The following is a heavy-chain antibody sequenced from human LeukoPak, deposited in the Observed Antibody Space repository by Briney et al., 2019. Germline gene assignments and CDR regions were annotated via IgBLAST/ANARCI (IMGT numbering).Heavy chain of an antibody. V-gene: IGHV4-61*02. D-gene: IGHD2-15*01. CDR3: ARVGDCSVDSNCYHFADWFDP. Sequence: SETLSLTCTVSGGSISSGSYYWSWIRQPAGKGLEWIGRIYTSGSTNYNPSLTSRVTISVDPSKNQFSLKLSSVTATDTAVYYCARVGDCSVDSNCYHFADWFDPWGQGTLVTVSS. J-gene: IGHJ5*02. CDR1: GGSISSGSYY. CDR2: IYTSGST.